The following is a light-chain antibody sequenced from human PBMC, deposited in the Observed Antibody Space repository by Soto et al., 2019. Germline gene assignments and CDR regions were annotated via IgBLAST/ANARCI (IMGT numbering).Light chain of an antibody. CDR2: DAS. J-gene: IGKJ1*01. CDR1: QSVSSY. V-gene: IGKV3-11*01. Sequence: EIVLTQSPATLSLSPGERATLSCTASQSVSSYLAWYQQKPGQAPRLLIYDASNRATGIPARFSGSGSWTDFTLTISSLEPEDFAVYYCQHRSNWPWTFGQGTKVEIK. CDR3: QHRSNWPWT.